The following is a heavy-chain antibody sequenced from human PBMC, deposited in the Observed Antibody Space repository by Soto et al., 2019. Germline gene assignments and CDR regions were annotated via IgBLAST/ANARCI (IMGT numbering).Heavy chain of an antibody. Sequence: QVELQESGPGLVEPSGTLSLTCAVFGGSISNSNWWSGVRQPPWEGLDWIGEIFHSGSTNDNSSLMGRVTISVDTANNQFSLKLSSVTAADTAVYYCARRPIVGGAIWGQGTLVTVSS. CDR2: IFHSGST. D-gene: IGHD1-26*01. J-gene: IGHJ4*02. V-gene: IGHV4-4*02. CDR1: GGSISNSNW. CDR3: ARRPIVGGAI.